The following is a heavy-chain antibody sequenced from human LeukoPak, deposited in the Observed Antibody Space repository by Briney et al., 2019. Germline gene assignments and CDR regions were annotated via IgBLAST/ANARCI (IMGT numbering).Heavy chain of an antibody. CDR1: GFTFSSYW. Sequence: GGSLRLSCAASGFTFSSYWMSWVRQAPGKRLEWVANIKQDGSEKYYVDSVKGRFTISRDNAKNSLYLQMNSLRAEDTAVYYCASLAKDIVVVPAAPVFDYWGQGTLVTVSS. CDR2: IKQDGSEK. CDR3: ASLAKDIVVVPAAPVFDY. D-gene: IGHD2-2*01. J-gene: IGHJ4*02. V-gene: IGHV3-7*01.